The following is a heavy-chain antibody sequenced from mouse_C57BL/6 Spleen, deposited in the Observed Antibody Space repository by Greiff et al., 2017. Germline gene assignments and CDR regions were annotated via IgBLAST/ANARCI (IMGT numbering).Heavy chain of an antibody. CDR2: IYPGDGDT. CDR3: ASTVVAHYAMDY. D-gene: IGHD1-1*01. V-gene: IGHV1-82*01. J-gene: IGHJ4*01. CDR1: GYAFSSSW. Sequence: QVQLQQSGPELVKPGASVKISCKASGYAFSSSWMNWVKQRPGKGLEWIGRIYPGDGDTNYNGKFKGKATLTADKSSSTAYMQLSSLTSEDSAVYFCASTVVAHYAMDYWGQGTSVTVSS.